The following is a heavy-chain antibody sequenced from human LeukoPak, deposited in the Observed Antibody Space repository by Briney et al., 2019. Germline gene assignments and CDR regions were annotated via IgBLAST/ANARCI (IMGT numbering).Heavy chain of an antibody. CDR1: GGTFSSYA. Sequence: ASVKVSCKASGGTFSSYAISWVRQAPGQGLEWMGWINPNIGATNYAQKFQGRVTMTRDTSISTAYMELSRLNSDDTAVYYGARDYEPMGAYYYYMDVWAKGTTVSIPS. D-gene: IGHD3-10*01. J-gene: IGHJ6*03. V-gene: IGHV1-2*02. CDR3: ARDYEPMGAYYYYMDV. CDR2: INPNIGAT.